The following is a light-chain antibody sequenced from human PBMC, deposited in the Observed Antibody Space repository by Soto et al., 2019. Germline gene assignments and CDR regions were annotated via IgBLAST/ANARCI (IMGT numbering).Light chain of an antibody. CDR1: QSISIW. J-gene: IGKJ1*01. CDR3: QQTYITLWT. V-gene: IGKV1-5*03. CDR2: KAS. Sequence: DIQVTQSPSTLSASVGDRVTITCRASQSISIWLAWYQQKPGKAPKILIYKASSLESGVPSRFSGSGSGTDFTLTITSLQPEDFATYYCQQTYITLWTFGQGTKVDIK.